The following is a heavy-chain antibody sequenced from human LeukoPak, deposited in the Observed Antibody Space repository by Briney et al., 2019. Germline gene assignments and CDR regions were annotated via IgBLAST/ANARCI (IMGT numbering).Heavy chain of an antibody. CDR1: GGSISSSNW. D-gene: IGHD4-17*01. CDR3: ASVQYDYGDYEGCYFDY. CDR2: IYHSGST. Sequence: SGTLSLTCAVSGGSISSSNWWSWVRQPPGKGLEWIGEIYHSGSTNYNPSLKSRVTISVDKSKNQFSLKLSSVTAADTAVYYCASVQYDYGDYEGCYFDYWGQGTLVTVSS. V-gene: IGHV4-4*02. J-gene: IGHJ4*02.